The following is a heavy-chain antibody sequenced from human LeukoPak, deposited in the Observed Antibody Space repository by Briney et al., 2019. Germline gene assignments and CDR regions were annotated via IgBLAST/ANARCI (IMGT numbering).Heavy chain of an antibody. CDR2: ISAYNGNT. V-gene: IGHV1-18*01. CDR1: GYTFTSYG. D-gene: IGHD2-2*01. CDR3: ARVVPLVVPAATPADY. J-gene: IGHJ4*02. Sequence: ASVKVSCKASGYTFTSYGISWVRQAPGQGLEWMGWISAYNGNTNYAQRLQGRVTMTTDTSTSTAYMELRSLRSDGTAVYYCARVVPLVVPAATPADYWGQGTLVTVSS.